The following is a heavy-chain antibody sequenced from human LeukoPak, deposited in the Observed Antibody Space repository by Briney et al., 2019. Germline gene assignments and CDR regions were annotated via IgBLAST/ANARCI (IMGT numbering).Heavy chain of an antibody. CDR2: IYPGDSDR. V-gene: IGHV5-51*01. Sequence: GESLQISFRGSGYTFSNYWIGWVRPMPGKGLEWMAIIYPGDSDRRYSPSFQGQVTISADRSIRTAYLRWSSLKASDTAIYYCARLTWDQYFFDFWGQGTQVTVSS. CDR1: GYTFSNYW. D-gene: IGHD1-26*01. J-gene: IGHJ4*01. CDR3: ARLTWDQYFFDF.